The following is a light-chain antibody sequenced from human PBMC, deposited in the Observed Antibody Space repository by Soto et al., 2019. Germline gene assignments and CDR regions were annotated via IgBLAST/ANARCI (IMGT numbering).Light chain of an antibody. CDR3: QQRGNWPPFT. J-gene: IGKJ3*01. V-gene: IGKV3-11*01. CDR1: QSVSSY. CDR2: NAS. Sequence: EIVLTQSPATLSLSPGERATLSCRASQSVSSYLAWYQQKPGQAPRLLIYNASNRATDIPARFSGCGSGTDFNLTISSLEPEDFAVYYCQQRGNWPPFTFGPGTKVDIK.